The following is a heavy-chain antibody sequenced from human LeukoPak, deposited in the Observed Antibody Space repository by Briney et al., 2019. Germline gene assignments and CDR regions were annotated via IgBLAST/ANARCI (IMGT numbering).Heavy chain of an antibody. D-gene: IGHD3-10*01. CDR1: GFTFSSYD. J-gene: IGHJ4*02. Sequence: GGSLRLSCAASGFTFSSYDMNWLRQAPGKGLEWVSYISTSGSTIYYADSVKGRFTISRDNAKNSLYLQMNSLRAEDTAVYYCAKVPDYYGSGRYHRGQGTLVTVSS. CDR3: AKVPDYYGSGRYH. CDR2: ISTSGSTI. V-gene: IGHV3-48*03.